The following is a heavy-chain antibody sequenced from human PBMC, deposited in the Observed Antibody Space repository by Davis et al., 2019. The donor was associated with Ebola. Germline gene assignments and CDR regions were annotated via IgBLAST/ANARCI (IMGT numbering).Heavy chain of an antibody. CDR1: GFTFSSYD. CDR3: AKEALGTPWVSFDY. Sequence: GESLKISCAASGFTFSSYDMHWVRQVTGKGLEWVSAIGTAGDTYYPGSVKGRFTISRDNNKNSLYLQMNSLTTEDTAFYYCAKEALGTPWVSFDYWGQGTLVTVSS. J-gene: IGHJ4*02. V-gene: IGHV3-13*01. CDR2: IGTAGDT. D-gene: IGHD2-15*01.